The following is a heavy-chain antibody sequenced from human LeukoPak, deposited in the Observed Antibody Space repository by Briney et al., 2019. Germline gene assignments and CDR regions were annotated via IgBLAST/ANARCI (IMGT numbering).Heavy chain of an antibody. D-gene: IGHD3-3*01. CDR1: GFTFSSYW. CDR3: ARGGDVLRFLEWSGNNWFDP. CDR2: IKGDGSEK. Sequence: GGSLRPSCAASGFTFSSYWMSWVRQAPGKGLEWVANIKGDGSEKYYVDSVKGRFTISRDNAKNSLYLQMNSLRAEDTAVYYCARGGDVLRFLEWSGNNWFDPWGQGTLVTVSA. J-gene: IGHJ5*02. V-gene: IGHV3-7*04.